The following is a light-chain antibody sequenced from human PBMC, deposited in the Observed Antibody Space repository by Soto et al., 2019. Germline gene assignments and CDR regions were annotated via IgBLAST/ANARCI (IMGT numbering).Light chain of an antibody. CDR3: QQYDSSPLT. J-gene: IGKJ4*01. V-gene: IGKV3-20*01. Sequence: EIVLTQSPGTLSLSPGERATLSCRASQSVSSSYLAWYQQKPGQAPRLLIYGASSRATGIPDRCSGSGSGIDFTLTISRLEPEDFAVYYCQQYDSSPLTYGGGTKVEIK. CDR1: QSVSSSY. CDR2: GAS.